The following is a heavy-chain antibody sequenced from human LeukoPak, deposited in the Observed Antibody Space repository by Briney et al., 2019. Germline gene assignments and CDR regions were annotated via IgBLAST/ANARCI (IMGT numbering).Heavy chain of an antibody. V-gene: IGHV4-59*08. CDR1: GGSISSYY. J-gene: IGHJ2*01. Sequence: PSETLSLTCTVSGGSISSYYWHWIRQPPGKGLEWIGYIYYSGSSNYNPSLKSRVSISVDTSKNQFSLKLSSVTAADTALYYCARKSSTAGFGGYDVWYFDLWGRGTLVTVSS. D-gene: IGHD5-12*01. CDR2: IYYSGSS. CDR3: ARKSSTAGFGGYDVWYFDL.